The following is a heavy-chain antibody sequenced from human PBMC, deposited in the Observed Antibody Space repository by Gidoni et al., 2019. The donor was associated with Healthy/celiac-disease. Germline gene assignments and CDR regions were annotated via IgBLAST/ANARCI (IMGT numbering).Heavy chain of an antibody. J-gene: IGHJ6*02. CDR1: AFTFNNYG. CDR2: ISYDGINK. D-gene: IGHD6-19*01. CDR3: AKEGAVAGQVGYYYGMDV. V-gene: IGHV3-30*18. Sequence: QVQLVASGRRVVQPGRSLRVSCAASAFTFNNYGLHWVRQAPGKGLEWVAVISYDGINKYYADSVKGRFTISRDNSKNTLYLQMNSLRVEDTAVYYCAKEGAVAGQVGYYYGMDVWGQGTTVTVSS.